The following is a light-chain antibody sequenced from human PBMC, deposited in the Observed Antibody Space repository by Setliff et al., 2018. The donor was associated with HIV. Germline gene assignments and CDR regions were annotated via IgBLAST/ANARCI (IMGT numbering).Light chain of an antibody. CDR1: SGDFGSYDY. CDR3: CSFAGSYTSYVL. CDR2: DVS. V-gene: IGLV2-11*01. Sequence: QSVLTQPRSVSGSPGQSVTISCTGTSGDFGSYDYVSWYQHHPGKAPKLMIYDVSKRPSGVPDRFSGSRSDNTASLTISGLQAEDEADYYCCSFAGSYTSYVLFGGGTQLTVL. J-gene: IGLJ2*01.